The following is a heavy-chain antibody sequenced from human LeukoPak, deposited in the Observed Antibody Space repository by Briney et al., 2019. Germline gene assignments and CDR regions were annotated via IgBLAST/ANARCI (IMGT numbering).Heavy chain of an antibody. D-gene: IGHD2-2*01. Sequence: ASVKVSCTASGYTFTDYYMHWVRQAPGQGFAWMGWINPNDGDTYYAQKFQGRVTMTRDTSISTAHMEVSRLRSDDTAVYYCARANFLYCSSTSCLFDYWGQGTLVTVSS. CDR2: INPNDGDT. V-gene: IGHV1-2*02. CDR1: GYTFTDYY. J-gene: IGHJ4*02. CDR3: ARANFLYCSSTSCLFDY.